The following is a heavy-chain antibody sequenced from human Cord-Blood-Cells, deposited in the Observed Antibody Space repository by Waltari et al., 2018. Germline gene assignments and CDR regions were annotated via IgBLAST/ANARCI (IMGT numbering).Heavy chain of an antibody. V-gene: IGHV3-30-3*01. CDR1: GFTFSSYA. D-gene: IGHD4-17*01. Sequence: QVQLVESGGGVVQPGRSLSLSCAASGFTFSSYATHWVRPAPGKGLEWVAVISYDGSNKYYADSVKGRFTISRDNSKNTLYLQMNSLRAEDTAVYYCARDGREWYGDYWFDPWGQGTLVTVSS. J-gene: IGHJ5*02. CDR3: ARDGREWYGDYWFDP. CDR2: ISYDGSNK.